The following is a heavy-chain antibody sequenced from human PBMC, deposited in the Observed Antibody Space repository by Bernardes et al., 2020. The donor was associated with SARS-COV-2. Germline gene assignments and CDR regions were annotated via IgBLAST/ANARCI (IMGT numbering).Heavy chain of an antibody. V-gene: IGHV3-74*01. CDR2: INSDGRST. CDR3: ARVVRDCGGDCYAR. Sequence: GGSLRLSCAASELTFSSYWMHWVRQAPGKGLVWVSHINSDGRSTTYADSVKGRFTISRDNAKNTLYLQMNSLRAEDTAVYYCARVVRDCGGDCYARWGQGTLVTVSS. D-gene: IGHD2-21*01. CDR1: ELTFSSYW. J-gene: IGHJ5*02.